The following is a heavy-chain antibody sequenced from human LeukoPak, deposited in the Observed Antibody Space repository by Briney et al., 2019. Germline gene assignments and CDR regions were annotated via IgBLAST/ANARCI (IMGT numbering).Heavy chain of an antibody. CDR2: IIPIFGTA. D-gene: IGHD3-3*01. CDR3: AFGTRSEYYDFWSGYYGFDY. V-gene: IGHV1-69*05. CDR1: RGTFSSYA. Sequence: ASVKVSCKASRGTFSSYAISWVRQAPGQGLEWMGGIIPIFGTANYAQKFQGRVTITTDESTSTAYMELSSLRSEDTAVYYCAFGTRSEYYDFWSGYYGFDYWGQGTLVTVSS. J-gene: IGHJ4*02.